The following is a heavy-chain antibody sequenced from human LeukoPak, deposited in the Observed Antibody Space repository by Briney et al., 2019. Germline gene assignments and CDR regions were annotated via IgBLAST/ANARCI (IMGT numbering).Heavy chain of an antibody. CDR1: GFTFSSYG. D-gene: IGHD1-7*01. CDR3: ARGGITGTTVDY. J-gene: IGHJ4*02. Sequence: GGSLRLSCAASGFTFSSYGMPWVRQAPGKGLEWVAVISYGGSNKYYADSVKGRFTISRDNSKNTLYLQMNSLRAEDTAVYYCARGGITGTTVDYWGQGTLVTVSS. CDR2: ISYGGSNK. V-gene: IGHV3-30*03.